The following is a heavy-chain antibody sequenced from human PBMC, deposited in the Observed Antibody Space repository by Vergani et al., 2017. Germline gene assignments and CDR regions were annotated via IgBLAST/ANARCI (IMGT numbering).Heavy chain of an antibody. Sequence: EVNLVESGGGLVHPGGSLRLACATSGFTFTYHGMYWVRQGPGKGLEWVSAISARYPSTYYADSVKGRFTISRDNSKNMLYLQMNSLRAEDTAVYYCARLSYDTTPYLQGGYDCWGQGTLVSVSS. J-gene: IGHJ4*02. CDR1: GFTFTYHG. CDR2: ISARYPST. D-gene: IGHD3-22*01. V-gene: IGHV3-23*04. CDR3: ARLSYDTTPYLQGGYDC.